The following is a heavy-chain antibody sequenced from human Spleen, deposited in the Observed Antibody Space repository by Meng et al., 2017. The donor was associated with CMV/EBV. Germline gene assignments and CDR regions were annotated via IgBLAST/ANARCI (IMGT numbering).Heavy chain of an antibody. CDR2: ISRSGTTT. J-gene: IGHJ3*02. Sequence: GGSLRLSCAASGFRFSNYEMDWVRQAPGKGLEWVSYISRSGTTTNYADSVKGRFTVLRDNAKNSLYLQMNNLRAEDTAVYYCARERGSMADDVLDIWGRGTMVTVS. CDR1: GFRFSNYE. D-gene: IGHD2/OR15-2a*01. CDR3: ARERGSMADDVLDI. V-gene: IGHV3-48*03.